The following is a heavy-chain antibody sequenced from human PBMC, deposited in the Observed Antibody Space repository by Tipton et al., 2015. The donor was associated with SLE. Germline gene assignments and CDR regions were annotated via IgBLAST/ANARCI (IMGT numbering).Heavy chain of an antibody. CDR2: ISHDGGA. Sequence: TLSLTCTVFDGSLSGYYCAWLRQSPGKGLEWIGEISHDGGANYKPSLKSRVTISVDTSKNQFSLNLSSVTAADTAVYYCARERSSSVEYWGQGTLVTVSS. CDR3: ARERSSSVEY. V-gene: IGHV4-34*01. D-gene: IGHD6-6*01. CDR1: DGSLSGYY. J-gene: IGHJ4*02.